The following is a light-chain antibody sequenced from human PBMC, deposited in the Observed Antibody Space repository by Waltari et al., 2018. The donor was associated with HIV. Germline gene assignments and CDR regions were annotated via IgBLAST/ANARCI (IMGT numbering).Light chain of an antibody. J-gene: IGKJ2*01. V-gene: IGKV3-15*01. CDR2: DAS. CDR1: QSISSD. Sequence: ETVMTQSPATLFVSPGETATLLCRASQSISSDFAWYQQKPGQAPRLLMYDASTRATGIPARFSGSGSGTEFTLTISSLQSEDFAVYYCQQYNNWPPGYTFGQGTKLQIK. CDR3: QQYNNWPPGYT.